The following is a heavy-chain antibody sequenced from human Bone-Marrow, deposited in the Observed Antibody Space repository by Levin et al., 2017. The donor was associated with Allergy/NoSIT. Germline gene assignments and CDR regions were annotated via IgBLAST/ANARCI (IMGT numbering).Heavy chain of an antibody. Sequence: GGSLRLFCAASEFTFSTYAMTWVRQAPGKGLEWVSTTGGSGGDKYYADSVRGRFTISRDNSKNTLYLQMNSLRVEDTAIYYCAKGGIDSYWYFTLWGRGTLVTVSS. J-gene: IGHJ2*01. CDR2: TGGSGGDK. CDR1: EFTFSTYA. D-gene: IGHD3-16*01. CDR3: AKGGIDSYWYFTL. V-gene: IGHV3-23*01.